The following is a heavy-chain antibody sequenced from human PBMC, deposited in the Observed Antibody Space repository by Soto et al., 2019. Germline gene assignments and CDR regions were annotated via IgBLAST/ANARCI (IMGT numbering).Heavy chain of an antibody. CDR1: GFSFRSYW. CDR3: ARAHPRNTYYAMDV. CDR2: INQDGSEK. V-gene: IGHV3-7*01. Sequence: EVQLVESGGGLVQPGGSLRLSCVASGFSFRSYWMTWVRQAPGKGLEWVANINQDGSEKYYVDSVKGRFTFSRDNAKNSVYLQMNSLRGEDTAVYYCARAHPRNTYYAMDVWGQGTTVTVSS. J-gene: IGHJ6*02.